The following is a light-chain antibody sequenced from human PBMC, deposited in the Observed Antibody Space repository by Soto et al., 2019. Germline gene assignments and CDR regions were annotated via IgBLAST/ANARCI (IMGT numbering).Light chain of an antibody. CDR2: SNN. CDR3: AAWDDSLNGPVV. CDR1: SSNIGSNT. J-gene: IGLJ2*01. V-gene: IGLV1-44*01. Sequence: QAVVTQPPSASGTPGQRVTISCSGSSSNIGSNTVNWYQQLPGTAPKLLIYSNNQRPSGVPDRFSGSKSGTSASLAISGLQSEDEADHYCAAWDDSLNGPVVFGGGTKLTVL.